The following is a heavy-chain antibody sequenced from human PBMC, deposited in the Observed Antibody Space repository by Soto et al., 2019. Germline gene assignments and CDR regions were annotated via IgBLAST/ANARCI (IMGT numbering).Heavy chain of an antibody. Sequence: PGGSLRLSCAASGFTFSNAWMNGARKAPGKGLEWVGRIKSKTDGGTTDYAAPVKGRFTISRDDSKNTLYLQMNSLKTEDTAVYYCTTVPRRIEARPYYYYYHGMDVWRQGTTVPVSS. CDR3: TTVPRRIEARPYYYYYHGMDV. CDR1: GFTFSNAW. J-gene: IGHJ6*02. V-gene: IGHV3-15*07. CDR2: IKSKTDGGTT. D-gene: IGHD6-6*01.